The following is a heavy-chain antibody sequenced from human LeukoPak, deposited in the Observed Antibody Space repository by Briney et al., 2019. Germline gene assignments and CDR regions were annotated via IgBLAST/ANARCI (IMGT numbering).Heavy chain of an antibody. CDR1: GFTFSSYW. V-gene: IGHV3-7*03. Sequence: GGSLRLSCAASGFTFSSYWMSWVRQAPGKGLEWVANIKQDGSEKYYVDSVKGRFTISRDNAKNSLYLQMNSLRAEDTAVYFCARGTPKSMTTVAPFDYWGQGTLVTVSS. CDR2: IKQDGSEK. J-gene: IGHJ4*02. CDR3: ARGTPKSMTTVAPFDY. D-gene: IGHD4-23*01.